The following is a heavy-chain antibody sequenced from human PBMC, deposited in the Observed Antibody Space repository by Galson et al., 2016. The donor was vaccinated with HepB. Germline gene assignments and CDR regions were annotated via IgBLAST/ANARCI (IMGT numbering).Heavy chain of an antibody. Sequence: SLRLSCAASGFTFSDYYMSWIRQAPGKGLEWLSYISGDGNTKNYADSVKGGFTIPRDNAKNSRYLQMNSLRAEDTAVYYCAREGNIAAPPAFDYWGQGTLVTVSS. CDR2: ISGDGNTK. CDR1: GFTFSDYY. J-gene: IGHJ4*02. CDR3: AREGNIAAPPAFDY. D-gene: IGHD6-6*01. V-gene: IGHV3-11*01.